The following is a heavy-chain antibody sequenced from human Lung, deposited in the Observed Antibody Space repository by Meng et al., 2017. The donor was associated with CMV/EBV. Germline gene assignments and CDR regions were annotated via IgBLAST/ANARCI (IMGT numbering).Heavy chain of an antibody. J-gene: IGHJ6*02. D-gene: IGHD3-3*01. CDR2: INPSGGST. V-gene: IGHV1-46*01. CDR1: GYTFTSYY. CDR3: ARDPRLSTYYDFWSGYKNGMDV. Sequence: ASVXVSXKASGYTFTSYYMHWVRQAPGQGLEWMGIINPSGGSTSYAQKFQGRVTMTRDTSTSTVYMELSSLRSEDTAVYYCARDPRLSTYYDFWSGYKNGMDVWXQGTXVTVSS.